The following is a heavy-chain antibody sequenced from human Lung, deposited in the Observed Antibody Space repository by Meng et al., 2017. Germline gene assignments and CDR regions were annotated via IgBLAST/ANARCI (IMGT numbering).Heavy chain of an antibody. CDR3: ARALFRTDCTNGVCRPNYYYYGMDV. D-gene: IGHD2-8*01. CDR2: TYYRSKWYN. Sequence: SQTLSLTCAISGDSVSSNSAAWNWIRQSPSRGLEWLGRTYYRSKWYNDYAVSVKSRITINPDTSKNQFSLQPNSVTPEDTAVYYCARALFRTDCTNGVCRPNYYYYGMDVWGQGTTVTVSS. J-gene: IGHJ6*02. V-gene: IGHV6-1*01. CDR1: GDSVSSNSAA.